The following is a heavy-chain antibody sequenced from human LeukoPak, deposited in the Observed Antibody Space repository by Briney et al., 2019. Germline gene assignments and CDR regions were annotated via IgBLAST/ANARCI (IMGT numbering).Heavy chain of an antibody. D-gene: IGHD5-24*01. J-gene: IGHJ4*02. CDR2: FYTSEST. Sequence: SETLSLTCTVSGGSISSNNYYWSWIRQPAGKGLEWIGRFYTSESTNYNPYLKSRVTISVDTSKNQFSLKLNSVTAADTAVYYCAREDRNYLTKFDYWGQGTLVTVSS. CDR3: AREDRNYLTKFDY. V-gene: IGHV4-61*02. CDR1: GGSISSNNYY.